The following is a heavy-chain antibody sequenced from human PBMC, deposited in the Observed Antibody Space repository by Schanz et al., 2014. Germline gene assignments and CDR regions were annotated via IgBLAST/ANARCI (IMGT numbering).Heavy chain of an antibody. Sequence: QVQLVQSGAEVKKPGSSVKVSCKASGGTFSTYTISWVRQAPGQGLEWLGWMNPNGGNPGFAQKFRGRVTMTRNTSMSTAYIELHILTSEDTAVYYCARGRTFDYWGQGTLVTVSS. CDR3: ARGRTFDY. CDR1: GGTFSTYT. CDR2: MNPNGGNP. V-gene: IGHV1-8*02. J-gene: IGHJ4*02.